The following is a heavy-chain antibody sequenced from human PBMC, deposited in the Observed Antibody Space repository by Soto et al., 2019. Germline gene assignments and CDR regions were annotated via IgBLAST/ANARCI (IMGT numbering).Heavy chain of an antibody. D-gene: IGHD3-10*01. CDR3: AREMVRGVGSDY. CDR1: GYTFTSYG. J-gene: IGHJ4*02. Sequence: QVQLVQSGAEVKKPGASVKVSCKASGYTFTSYGISWVRQAPGQGLEWMGWISTYNGNTKYAQKLQGRVTMTTDTSPRTAYMELRRLRSDDTAVFYCAREMVRGVGSDYWGQGTLVTVSS. V-gene: IGHV1-18*01. CDR2: ISTYNGNT.